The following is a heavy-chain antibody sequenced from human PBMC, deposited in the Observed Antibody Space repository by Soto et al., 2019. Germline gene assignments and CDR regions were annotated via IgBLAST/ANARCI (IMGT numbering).Heavy chain of an antibody. CDR1: GFTFSSYG. CDR3: ARSRDTAMVTVFDY. D-gene: IGHD5-18*01. V-gene: IGHV3-33*01. J-gene: IGHJ4*02. CDR2: IWYDGSNK. Sequence: GGSLRLSCAASGFTFSSYGMHWVRQAPGKGLEWVAVIWYDGSNKYYADSVKGRFTISRENSKNTLDLQMNSLRAEDTAVYYCARSRDTAMVTVFDYWGQGTLVTVSS.